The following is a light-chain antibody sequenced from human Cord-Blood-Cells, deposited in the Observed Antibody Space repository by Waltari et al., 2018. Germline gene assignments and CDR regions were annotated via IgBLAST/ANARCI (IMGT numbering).Light chain of an antibody. V-gene: IGLV2-23*01. CDR3: CSYAGSSTWV. CDR2: EGS. J-gene: IGLJ3*02. CDR1: SSDVGSYNL. Sequence: QSALTQPASVSGSPGQSITISCTGTSSDVGSYNLFSWYQQHPGKAPKLRIYEGSKRPSGISNRFSGSKSDNTASLTISGLQAEDEADYYCCSYAGSSTWVFGGGTKLTVL.